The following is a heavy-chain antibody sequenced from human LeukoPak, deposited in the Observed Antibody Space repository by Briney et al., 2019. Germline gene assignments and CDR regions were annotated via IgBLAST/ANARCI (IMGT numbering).Heavy chain of an antibody. V-gene: IGHV3-48*01. Sequence: GGSLRLSCAASGFTFSTYSMNWVRQAPGKGLEWVSYIGSGSTIYYADSVKGRFTISRDNSKNTLYLQMNSLRAEDTAVYYCASSSMVRVSTLDYWGQGTLVTVSS. CDR1: GFTFSTYS. J-gene: IGHJ4*02. CDR2: IGSGSTI. D-gene: IGHD3-10*01. CDR3: ASSSMVRVSTLDY.